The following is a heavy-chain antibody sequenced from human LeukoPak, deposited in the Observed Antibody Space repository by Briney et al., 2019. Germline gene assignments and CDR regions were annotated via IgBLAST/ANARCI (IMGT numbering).Heavy chain of an antibody. V-gene: IGHV3-48*01. CDR3: AKDRGNDYGVLDY. Sequence: GGSLRLSCAASGFIFSSYSMNWVRQTPGKGLEWISYISSGSGTTYYGDSVQGRFITSRDNAKNSPHLQMNSLRAEDTGVYYCAKDRGNDYGVLDYWGQGILVTVSS. CDR1: GFIFSSYS. CDR2: ISSGSGTT. D-gene: IGHD4-17*01. J-gene: IGHJ4*02.